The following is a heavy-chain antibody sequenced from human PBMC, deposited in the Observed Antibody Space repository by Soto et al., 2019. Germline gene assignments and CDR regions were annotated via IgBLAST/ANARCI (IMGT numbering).Heavy chain of an antibody. J-gene: IGHJ6*03. CDR1: GYTFTGYY. CDR2: INPNNGNT. Sequence: ASVKVSCKASGYTFTGYYMHWVRQAPGQGLEWMGMINPNNGNTSYAQKLQGRVTMTTDTSTSTAYMELRSLRSDDTAVYYCARRLEANYMDVWGKGTTVTVSS. D-gene: IGHD1-1*01. V-gene: IGHV1-18*04. CDR3: ARRLEANYMDV.